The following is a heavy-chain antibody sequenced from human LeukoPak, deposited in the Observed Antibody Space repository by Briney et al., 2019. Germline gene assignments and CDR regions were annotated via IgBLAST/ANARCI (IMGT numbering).Heavy chain of an antibody. V-gene: IGHV3-15*01. CDR2: IKSKTDGGTT. J-gene: IGHJ4*02. CDR1: GFAFSNAW. Sequence: GGSLRLSCAASGFAFSNAWMSWVRQAPGKGLEWDGRIKSKTDGGTTDYAAPVKGRFTISRDDSKNTLYLQMNSLRAEDTAVYYCARSDSNYLFDYWGQGTLVTVSS. D-gene: IGHD4-11*01. CDR3: ARSDSNYLFDY.